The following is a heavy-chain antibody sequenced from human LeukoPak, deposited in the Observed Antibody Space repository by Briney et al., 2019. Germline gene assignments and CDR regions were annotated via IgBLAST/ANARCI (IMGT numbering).Heavy chain of an antibody. CDR1: GYTFTSYY. CDR3: ARDIDGDYGGNSSIDY. CDR2: INPSGGST. V-gene: IGHV1-46*01. J-gene: IGHJ4*02. Sequence: EASVKVSCKASGYTFTSYYMHWVRPAPGQGLEWMGIINPSGGSTSYAQKFQGRVTMTRDTSTSTVYMELSSLRSEDTAVYYCARDIDGDYGGNSSIDYWGQGTLVTVFS. D-gene: IGHD4-23*01.